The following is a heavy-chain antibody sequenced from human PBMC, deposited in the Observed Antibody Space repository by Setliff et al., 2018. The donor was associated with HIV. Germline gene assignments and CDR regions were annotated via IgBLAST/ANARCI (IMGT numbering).Heavy chain of an antibody. Sequence: PSETLSLTCTVSGGSISSYYWSGIRQPAGKGLEWIGRIYTSGNTNYNPSLKSIKSRVTMSVDTSKNQFPLKLSSVTAADTAVYYCARDKTAVHRDVDAFDIWGQGTMVTVSS. J-gene: IGHJ3*02. CDR3: ARDKTAVHRDVDAFDI. V-gene: IGHV4-4*07. CDR2: IYTSGNT. CDR1: GGSISSYY. D-gene: IGHD6-13*01.